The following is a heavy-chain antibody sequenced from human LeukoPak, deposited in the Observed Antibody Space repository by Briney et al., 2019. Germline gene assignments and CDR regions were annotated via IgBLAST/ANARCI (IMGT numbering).Heavy chain of an antibody. D-gene: IGHD3-16*01. J-gene: IGHJ3*02. Sequence: TGGSLRLSCAASGFTFSSYATHWVRQAPGKGLEYVSAISSNGGSTYYANSVKGRFTISRDNSKNTLYLQMGSLRAEDMAVYYCAREGFDYDHDAFDIWGQGTMVTVSS. CDR1: GFTFSSYA. CDR2: ISSNGGST. V-gene: IGHV3-64*01. CDR3: AREGFDYDHDAFDI.